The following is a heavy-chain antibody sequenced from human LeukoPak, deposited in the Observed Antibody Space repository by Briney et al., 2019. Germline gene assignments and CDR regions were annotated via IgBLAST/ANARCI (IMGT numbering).Heavy chain of an antibody. J-gene: IGHJ3*02. Sequence: GGSLRLSCVGSGITFSSNAMHWVRQAPGKGLEWVAVIWYDGTNTYYADSVKGRFTISRDNSKNTLYLQMNSLRAEDTAVYYCARDFCSGGSCYPDAFDIWGQGTMVTVSS. V-gene: IGHV3-33*01. CDR3: ARDFCSGGSCYPDAFDI. D-gene: IGHD2-15*01. CDR2: IWYDGTNT. CDR1: GITFSSNA.